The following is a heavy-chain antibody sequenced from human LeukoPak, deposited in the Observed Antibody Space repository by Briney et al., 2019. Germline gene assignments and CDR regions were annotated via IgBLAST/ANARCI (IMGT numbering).Heavy chain of an antibody. CDR1: GGSIISGVYY. Sequence: SQTLSLTCTVSGGSIISGVYYCSWIRHHPGKGLEWIGYIYYVGSTYYNPSLKSRVTISVDTPKTQSSLKPSSVTAAATAVYYCGGWSREGPAAILIVATIWGLIGGRPRHPISLTSWGQGTLVTVSS. D-gene: IGHD5-12*01. J-gene: IGHJ4*02. CDR3: GGWSREGPAAILIVATIWGLIGGRPRHPISLTS. CDR2: IYYVGST. V-gene: IGHV4-31*03.